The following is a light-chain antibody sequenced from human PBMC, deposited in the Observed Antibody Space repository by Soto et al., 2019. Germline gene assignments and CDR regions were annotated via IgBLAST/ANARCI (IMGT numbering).Light chain of an antibody. J-gene: IGLJ2*01. Sequence: QSALAQPASVSGSPGHSITISCTGTSSDVGDYNYISWYQQQPGNAPKLIIYEVTNRPSGVSNRFSGSKSGNTASLTISGLQAEDEAEYFCTSYRGTTLGVLFGGGTKVT. CDR2: EVT. CDR1: SSDVGDYNY. V-gene: IGLV2-14*01. CDR3: TSYRGTTLGVL.